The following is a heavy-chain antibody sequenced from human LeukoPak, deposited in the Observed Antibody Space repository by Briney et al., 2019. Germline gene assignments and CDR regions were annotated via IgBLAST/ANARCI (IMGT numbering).Heavy chain of an antibody. Sequence: PGRSLRLSCAASGFTFSSYAMHWVRQAPGKGLEWVAVISYDGSNKYYADSVKGRFTISRDNSKNTLYLQMNSLRAEDTAVYYCAKDTSGGWEERYNWFDPWGQGTLVTVSS. CDR1: GFTFSSYA. CDR3: AKDTSGGWEERYNWFDP. CDR2: ISYDGSNK. J-gene: IGHJ5*02. V-gene: IGHV3-30-3*01. D-gene: IGHD1-26*01.